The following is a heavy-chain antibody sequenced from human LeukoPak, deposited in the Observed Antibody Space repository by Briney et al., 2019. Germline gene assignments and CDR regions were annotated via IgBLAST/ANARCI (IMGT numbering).Heavy chain of an antibody. CDR1: GFTFSRYW. CDR3: AGLCSGSCAHGMDV. V-gene: IGHV3-7*01. J-gene: IGHJ6*02. D-gene: IGHD2-2*01. Sequence: GGSLRLSCGASGFTFSRYWMTWVRQAPGKGLEWVANIKEDGSDKYYGDSVKGRSTISKDNAKNSLYLQMNSLRVEDTAVYYCAGLCSGSCAHGMDVWGQGTTVTVSS. CDR2: IKEDGSDK.